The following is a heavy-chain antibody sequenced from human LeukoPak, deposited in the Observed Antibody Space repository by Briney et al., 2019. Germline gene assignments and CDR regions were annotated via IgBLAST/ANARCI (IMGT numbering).Heavy chain of an antibody. V-gene: IGHV4-34*01. CDR2: INHSGST. CDR1: GGSFSGYY. D-gene: IGHD2-15*01. J-gene: IGHJ4*02. CDR3: ARTSFHCSGGSCYRNYFDY. Sequence: SETLSLTCAVYGGSFSGYYWSWIRQPPGKGLEWIGEINHSGSTNYNPSLESRVTISVDTSKNQFSLKLSSVTAADTPVYYCARTSFHCSGGSCYRNYFDYWGQGTLVTVSS.